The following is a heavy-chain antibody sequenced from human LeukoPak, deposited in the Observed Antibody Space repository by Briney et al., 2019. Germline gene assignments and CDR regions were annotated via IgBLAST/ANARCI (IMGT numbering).Heavy chain of an antibody. CDR2: IYTSGST. J-gene: IGHJ2*01. CDR3: ARDRTVGATSWYFDL. CDR1: GGSISSYY. D-gene: IGHD1-26*01. V-gene: IGHV4-4*07. Sequence: PSETLSLTCTVSGGSISSYYWSWIRQPAGKGLEWIGRIYTSGSTNYNPSLKSRVTMSVDTSKNQFSLKLSSVTAADTAVYYCARDRTVGATSWYFDLWGRGTLVTVSS.